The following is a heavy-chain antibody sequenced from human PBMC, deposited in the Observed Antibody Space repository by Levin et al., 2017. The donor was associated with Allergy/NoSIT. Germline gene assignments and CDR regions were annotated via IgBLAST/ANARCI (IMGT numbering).Heavy chain of an antibody. CDR3: ARSAHVTVIPAAIFAFDP. CDR2: IHYTGYT. D-gene: IGHD2-2*01. J-gene: IGHJ5*02. V-gene: IGHV4-59*08. Sequence: SQTLSLTCTVSGGSISSSYWSWIRQSPGKRPEWIGYIHYTGYTNYSPSLKSRVTISLDTSKNQFSLKLTSVTAADTAVYSCARSAHVTVIPAAIFAFDPWGQGILVTVSS. CDR1: GGSISSSY.